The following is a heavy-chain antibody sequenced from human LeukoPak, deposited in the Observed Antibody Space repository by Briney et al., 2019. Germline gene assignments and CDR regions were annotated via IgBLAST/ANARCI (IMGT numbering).Heavy chain of an antibody. J-gene: IGHJ4*02. CDR2: IYYSGST. Sequence: PSETLSLTCTVSGGSISSYYWSWIRQPPGKGLEWIGYIYYSGSTNYNPSLKSRVTISVDTSKNQFSLKLSSVTAADTAVYYCARQELYDSSGYYNYWGQGTLVTVSS. D-gene: IGHD3-22*01. CDR3: ARQELYDSSGYYNY. V-gene: IGHV4-59*08. CDR1: GGSISSYY.